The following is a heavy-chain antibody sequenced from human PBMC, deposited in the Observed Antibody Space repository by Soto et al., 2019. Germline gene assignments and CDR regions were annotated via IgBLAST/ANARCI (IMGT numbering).Heavy chain of an antibody. CDR2: IYYSGST. CDR3: ARASTIFGVVVRFDS. V-gene: IGHV4-30-4*01. J-gene: IGHJ4*02. CDR1: GGSINSGDYY. Sequence: PSETLSLTCTVSGGSINSGDYYWSWIRQPPGKGLEWIGYIYYSGSTYYNPSLKSRVTISVDTSKNQFSLKLGSVTAADAAVYYCARASTIFGVVVRFDSWGQGTLVTVS. D-gene: IGHD3-3*01.